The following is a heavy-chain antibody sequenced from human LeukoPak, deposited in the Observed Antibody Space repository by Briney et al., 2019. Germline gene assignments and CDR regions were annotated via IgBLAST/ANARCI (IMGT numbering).Heavy chain of an antibody. CDR1: GFTFSSYA. CDR3: AKDHQFLEWLPIYYFDY. J-gene: IGHJ4*02. D-gene: IGHD3-3*01. Sequence: GGSLRLSCAASGFTFSSYAMSWVRQAPGKGLEWVSAISGSGGSTYYADSVKGRFTISRDNSKNTLYLQMNSLRAEDTAVYYCAKDHQFLEWLPIYYFDYWGQGTLVTVSS. V-gene: IGHV3-23*01. CDR2: ISGSGGST.